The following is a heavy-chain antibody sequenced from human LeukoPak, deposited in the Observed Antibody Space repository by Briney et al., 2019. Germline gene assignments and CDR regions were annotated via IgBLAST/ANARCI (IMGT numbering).Heavy chain of an antibody. CDR1: GGSISSGCYY. CDR2: IYTSGST. Sequence: SETLSLTCTVSGGSISSGCYYWSWIRQPAGKGLEWIGRIYTSGSTNYNPSLKSRVTISVDTSKNQFSLNQSSVTAADTAMYYCARGVSSIAARPVDYCGQGTLVT. J-gene: IGHJ4*02. CDR3: ARGVSSIAARPVDY. D-gene: IGHD6-6*01. V-gene: IGHV4-61*02.